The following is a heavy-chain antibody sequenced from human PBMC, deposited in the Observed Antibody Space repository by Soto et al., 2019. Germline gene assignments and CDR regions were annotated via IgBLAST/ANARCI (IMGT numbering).Heavy chain of an antibody. CDR2: LYAGGNT. CDR3: ARVTNFYYVLTSSYALNYFDY. V-gene: IGHV3-53*01. D-gene: IGHD3-9*01. Sequence: VQLVESGGTLVQPGGSLRLSCAASGFSVTSNYMTWVRQSPGTGLEGVPGLYAGGNTYYPDSVNGRFTISSNNSKTTLLLKTTTLIDEDTSVSYCARVTNFYYVLTSSYALNYFDYWGQGTRVTVSS. CDR1: GFSVTSNY. J-gene: IGHJ4*02.